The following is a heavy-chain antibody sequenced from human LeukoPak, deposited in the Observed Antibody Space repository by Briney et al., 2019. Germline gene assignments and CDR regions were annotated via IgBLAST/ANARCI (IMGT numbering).Heavy chain of an antibody. D-gene: IGHD6-13*01. CDR3: ARAITGYSSSWYGYYYYMDV. J-gene: IGHJ6*03. CDR1: GGSISSYY. Sequence: PSETLSLTCTVSGGSISSYYWSWIRQPPGKGLEWIGYIYYSGSTNYNPSLKSRVTISVDTSKNQFSLKLSSVTAADTAVYYCARAITGYSSSWYGYYYYMDVWGKGTTVTISS. V-gene: IGHV4-59*01. CDR2: IYYSGST.